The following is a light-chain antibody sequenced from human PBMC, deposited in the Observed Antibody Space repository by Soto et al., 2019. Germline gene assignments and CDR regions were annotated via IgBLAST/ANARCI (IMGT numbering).Light chain of an antibody. Sequence: EIVLTQSPGTLSLSPGERASLSCRASQSVSSSYLAWYQQKPGQAPRLLIYGASSRATGIPHSFSGSGSGTDFTLTISRLEPEAFAVYYCQQYGSSPLYTFGQGTKLEIK. CDR3: QQYGSSPLYT. CDR2: GAS. CDR1: QSVSSSY. V-gene: IGKV3-20*01. J-gene: IGKJ2*01.